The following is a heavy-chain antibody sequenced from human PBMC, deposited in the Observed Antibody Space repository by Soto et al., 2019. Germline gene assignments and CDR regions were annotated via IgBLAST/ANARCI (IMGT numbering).Heavy chain of an antibody. CDR2: IYYSGST. V-gene: IGHV4-59*01. CDR1: GGSISSYY. CDR3: ARDTTTYSYGSGSYHPLYGMDV. D-gene: IGHD3-10*01. J-gene: IGHJ6*04. Sequence: SETLSLTCTVSGGSISSYYWSWIRQPPGKGLEWIGYIYYSGSTNYNPSLKSRVTISVDTSKNQFSLKLSSVTAADTAVYYCARDTTTYSYGSGSYHPLYGMDVWGEGTKVTVSS.